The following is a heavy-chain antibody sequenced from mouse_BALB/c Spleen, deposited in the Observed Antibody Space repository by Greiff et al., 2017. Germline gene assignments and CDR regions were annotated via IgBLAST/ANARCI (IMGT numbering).Heavy chain of an antibody. D-gene: IGHD2-4*01. CDR1: GYTFTSYW. J-gene: IGHJ4*01. CDR2: IDPSDSET. V-gene: IGHV1-69*02. Sequence: QVQLQQPGAELVKPGAPVKLSCKASGYTFTSYWMNWVKQRPGRGLEWIGRIDPSDSETHYNQKFKDKATLTVDKSSSTAYIQLSSLTSEDSAVYYCAREGDYVYYYAMDYWGQGTSVTVSS. CDR3: AREGDYVYYYAMDY.